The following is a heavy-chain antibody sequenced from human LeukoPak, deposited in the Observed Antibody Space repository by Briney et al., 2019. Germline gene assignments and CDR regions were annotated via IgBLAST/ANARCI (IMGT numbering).Heavy chain of an antibody. CDR3: ARGGKQWRGGNYFDS. V-gene: IGHV1-3*03. CDR2: ITTGRGET. Sequence: GASVKVSCKASGYTFTSYAVHWVRRAPGQSLEWMGWITTGRGETRYSQEFQRRITFTRDTSASTVYMDLSDLRSEDTAVYYCARGGKQWRGGNYFDSWGQGTLVAVSS. D-gene: IGHD6-19*01. CDR1: GYTFTSYA. J-gene: IGHJ4*02.